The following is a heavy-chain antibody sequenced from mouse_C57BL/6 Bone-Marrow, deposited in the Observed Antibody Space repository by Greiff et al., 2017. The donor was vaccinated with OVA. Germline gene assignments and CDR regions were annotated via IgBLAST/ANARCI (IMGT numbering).Heavy chain of an antibody. D-gene: IGHD3-2*02. Sequence: VQLQQSGAELARPGASVKLSCKASGYTSTSYGISWVKQRTGQGLEWIGEIYPRSGNTYYNEKFKGKATLTADKSSSTAYMELRSLTSEDSAVYFCASDDSSGYGYFDVWGTGTTVTVSS. CDR1: GYTSTSYG. V-gene: IGHV1-81*01. J-gene: IGHJ1*03. CDR3: ASDDSSGYGYFDV. CDR2: IYPRSGNT.